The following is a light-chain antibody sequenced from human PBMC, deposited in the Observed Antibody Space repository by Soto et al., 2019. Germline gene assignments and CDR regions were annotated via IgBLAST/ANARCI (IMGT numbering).Light chain of an antibody. CDR2: GAS. CDR1: QSVTSSY. Sequence: EIVLTQSPVTLSLSPGERATLSCRASQSVTSSYLAWYQQKPGQAPRLLIYGASSRATGIPDRFSGSGSGTDFTLIISRLEPEDFAVYYCQQYGSSPGTFGQGTKVEIK. CDR3: QQYGSSPGT. V-gene: IGKV3-20*01. J-gene: IGKJ1*01.